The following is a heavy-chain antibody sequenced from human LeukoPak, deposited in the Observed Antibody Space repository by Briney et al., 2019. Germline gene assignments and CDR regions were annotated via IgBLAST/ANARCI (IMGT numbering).Heavy chain of an antibody. D-gene: IGHD3-9*01. V-gene: IGHV1-18*01. J-gene: IGHJ5*02. CDR1: GYTFTSYG. Sequence: GASVKVSCKASGYTFTSYGISWVRQAPGQGLEWMGWISAYNGNTNYAQKLQGRVTMTTDTSTSTAYMELRSLRSDDTAVYYCARDRLLRYFDWLLPHWFDPWGQGTLVTVSS. CDR2: ISAYNGNT. CDR3: ARDRLLRYFDWLLPHWFDP.